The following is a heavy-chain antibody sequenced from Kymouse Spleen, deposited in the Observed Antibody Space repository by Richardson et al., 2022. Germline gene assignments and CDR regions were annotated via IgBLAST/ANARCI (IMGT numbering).Heavy chain of an antibody. D-gene: IGHD3-9*01. J-gene: IGHJ6*02. CDR3: ARDRYFDNYYGMDV. V-gene: IGHV4-34*01. CDR1: GGSFSGYY. Sequence: QVQLQQWGAGLLKPSETLSLTCAVYGGSFSGYYWSWIRQPPGKGLEWIGEINHSGSTNYNPSLKSRVTISVDTSKNQFSLKLSSVTAADTAVYYCARDRYFDNYYGMDVWGQGTTVTVSS. CDR2: INHSGST.